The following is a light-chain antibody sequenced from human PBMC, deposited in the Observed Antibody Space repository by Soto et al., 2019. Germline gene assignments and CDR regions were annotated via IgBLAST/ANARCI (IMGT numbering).Light chain of an antibody. V-gene: IGKV4-1*01. CDR2: CAS. J-gene: IGKJ1*01. CDR3: QQYYRTPPT. Sequence: DIVMTQSPDSLAVSLGERATINCKSSQSVLYSSNNKNYLAWYQQKPGQPPKLLIYCASTRESGVPNRLSGSGSGTDFTLTIGSLQAEDVAVYYCQQYYRTPPTFGQGTKVEIK. CDR1: QSVLYSSNNKNY.